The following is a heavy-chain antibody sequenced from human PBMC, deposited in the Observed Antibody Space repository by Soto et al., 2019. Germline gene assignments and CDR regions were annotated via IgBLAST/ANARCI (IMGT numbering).Heavy chain of an antibody. J-gene: IGHJ5*02. CDR3: ARDVIGASPPLRWFDP. Sequence: QVQLQESGPGLVKPSGTLSLTRAVSGGSISSSNWWSWVRQPPGKWLEWIGEIYHSGSTNYNPSLKSRVTISVDKSKNQFSLKLSSVTAADTAVYYCARDVIGASPPLRWFDPWGQGTLVTVSS. V-gene: IGHV4-4*02. CDR2: IYHSGST. CDR1: GGSISSSNW. D-gene: IGHD5-12*01.